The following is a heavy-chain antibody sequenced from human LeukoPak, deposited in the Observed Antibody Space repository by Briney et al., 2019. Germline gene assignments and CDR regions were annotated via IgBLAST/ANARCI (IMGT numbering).Heavy chain of an antibody. CDR3: AKDVLQNYYDSTPGPMDV. J-gene: IGHJ6*02. CDR2: ISWNSGSI. D-gene: IGHD3-22*01. V-gene: IGHV3-9*01. CDR1: GFTFDDYA. Sequence: GGSLRLSCAASGFTFDDYAMHWARQAPGKGLEWVSGISWNSGSIGYADSVKGRFTISRDNAKNSLYLQMNSLRAEDTALYYCAKDVLQNYYDSTPGPMDVWGQGTTVTVSS.